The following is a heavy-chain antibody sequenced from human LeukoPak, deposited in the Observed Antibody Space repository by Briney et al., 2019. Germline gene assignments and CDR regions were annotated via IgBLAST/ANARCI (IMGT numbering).Heavy chain of an antibody. V-gene: IGHV3-21*01. Sequence: GGSLRLSCAASGFTFSSYSMNWVRQAPGKGLEWVSSISSSSSYIYYADSVKGRFTISRDNAKNSLYLQMNSLRAEDTAVYYCAKDLPSMAGFDYWGQGTLVTVSS. CDR3: AKDLPSMAGFDY. CDR2: ISSSSSYI. CDR1: GFTFSSYS. J-gene: IGHJ4*02. D-gene: IGHD2/OR15-2a*01.